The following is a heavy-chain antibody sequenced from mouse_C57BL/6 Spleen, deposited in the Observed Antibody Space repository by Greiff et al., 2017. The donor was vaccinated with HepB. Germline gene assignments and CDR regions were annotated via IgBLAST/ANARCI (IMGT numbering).Heavy chain of an antibody. CDR3: ARDGNYPYYYAMDY. CDR2: IYPRSGNT. Sequence: QVQLQQSGAELARPGASVKLSCKASGYTFTSYGISWVKQRTGQGLEWIGEIYPRSGNTYYNEKFKGKATLTADKSSSTAYMELRSLTSEDSAVYFCARDGNYPYYYAMDYWGQGTSVTVSS. D-gene: IGHD2-1*01. V-gene: IGHV1-81*01. J-gene: IGHJ4*01. CDR1: GYTFTSYG.